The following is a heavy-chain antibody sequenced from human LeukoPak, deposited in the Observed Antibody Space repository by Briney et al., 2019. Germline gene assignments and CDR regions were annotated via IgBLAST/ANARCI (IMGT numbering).Heavy chain of an antibody. CDR2: IIPILGIA. Sequence: GASVKVSCKASGGTFSSYTISWVRQAPGQGLEWMGRIIPILGIANYAQKFQGRVTITADKSTSTAYMELSSLKSEDTAVYYCARAPDIAAIGAFDIWGQGTMVTVSS. J-gene: IGHJ3*02. D-gene: IGHD6-25*01. V-gene: IGHV1-69*02. CDR1: GGTFSSYT. CDR3: ARAPDIAAIGAFDI.